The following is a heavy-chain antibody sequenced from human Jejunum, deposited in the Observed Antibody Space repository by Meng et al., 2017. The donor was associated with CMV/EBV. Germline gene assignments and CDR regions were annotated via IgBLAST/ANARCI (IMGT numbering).Heavy chain of an antibody. J-gene: IGHJ4*02. V-gene: IGHV1-18*01. Sequence: QVQLVQSVAEVKKPGASVKVPCKASGHTFNNFGSSWVRQAPGQGLEWMGWISLNSGYTENAQKFQGRVTMTTDTSTRTAYMDLRSLRSDDTAVYYCGGAVAGQGIGMGGIDSWGQGPLGTVAS. CDR2: ISLNSGYT. CDR3: GGAVAGQGIGMGGIDS. CDR1: GHTFNNFG. D-gene: IGHD6-19*01.